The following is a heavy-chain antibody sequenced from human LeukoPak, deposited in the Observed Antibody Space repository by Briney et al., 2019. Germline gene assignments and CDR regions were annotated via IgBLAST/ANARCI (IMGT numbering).Heavy chain of an antibody. Sequence: SQTLSLTCAVSGGSISRGGYSWSWIRQPPGKGLEWIGYIYYSGSTNCNPSLRSRVTISVDTSKNQFSLKLSSVTAADTAVYYCARMSWGSSSWYYNWFDPWGQGTLVTVSS. J-gene: IGHJ5*02. CDR3: ARMSWGSSSWYYNWFDP. D-gene: IGHD6-13*01. V-gene: IGHV4-61*08. CDR2: IYYSGST. CDR1: GGSISRGGYS.